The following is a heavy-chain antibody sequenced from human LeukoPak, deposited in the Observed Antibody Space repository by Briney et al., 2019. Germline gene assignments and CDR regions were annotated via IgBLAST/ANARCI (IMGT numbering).Heavy chain of an antibody. CDR3: AREGKLQGFDP. V-gene: IGHV1-18*01. CDR1: GYTFTSYG. Sequence: ASVKVSCKASGYTFTSYGISWVRQAPGQGLEWMGWISAYNGNTNYAQKLQGRVTMTRNTSISTAYMELSSLRSEDTAVYYCAREGKLQGFDPWGQGTLVTVSS. J-gene: IGHJ5*02. D-gene: IGHD1-26*01. CDR2: ISAYNGNT.